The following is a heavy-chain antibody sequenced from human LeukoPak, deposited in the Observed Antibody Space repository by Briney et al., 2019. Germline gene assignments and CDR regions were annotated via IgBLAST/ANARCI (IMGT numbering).Heavy chain of an antibody. D-gene: IGHD6-13*01. CDR3: ASSPSYSSSWYALDS. Sequence: PGGSLRLSCAASGFTFSSYDMHWVRQATGKGLEWVSAIGTTGDTYYSDSVRGRFTISRENAKNPLYLQMNSLRAGDTAVYYCASSPSYSSSWYALDSWGQGTLVTVSS. V-gene: IGHV3-13*01. CDR1: GFTFSSYD. J-gene: IGHJ4*02. CDR2: IGTTGDT.